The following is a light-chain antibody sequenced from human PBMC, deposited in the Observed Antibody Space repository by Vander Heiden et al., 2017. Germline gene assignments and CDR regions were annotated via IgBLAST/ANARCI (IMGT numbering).Light chain of an antibody. CDR2: VAS. V-gene: IGKV3-15*01. J-gene: IGKJ1*01. Sequence: EIVMTQSPATLSVSPGERVTLSCRASQSVSINLAWYQQKPGQAPRLLIYVASTRATGIRARFSGSGSGPEFTLTISSLQSDDSAVYYCQQYNNWPRTFGHGTKVEIK. CDR1: QSVSIN. CDR3: QQYNNWPRT.